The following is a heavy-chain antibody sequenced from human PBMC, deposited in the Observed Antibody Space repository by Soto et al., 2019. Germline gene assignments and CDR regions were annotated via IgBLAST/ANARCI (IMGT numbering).Heavy chain of an antibody. Sequence: QIQLVQSGGEVKKPGASVNLSCKASGYIFNGYGISWVRQAPGQGLEWMGWISPYNDHTEYSQSLQGRLTVTADTPPTTVYMELRGLRSDDTAVYYCARGGSGYHTGRGFAGAMDVWGQGTTVTVSS. CDR3: ARGGSGYHTGRGFAGAMDV. CDR1: GYIFNGYG. V-gene: IGHV1-18*04. CDR2: ISPYNDHT. J-gene: IGHJ6*02. D-gene: IGHD3-3*01.